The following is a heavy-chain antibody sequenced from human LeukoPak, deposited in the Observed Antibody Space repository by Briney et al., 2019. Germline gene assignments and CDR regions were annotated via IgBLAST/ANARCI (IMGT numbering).Heavy chain of an antibody. J-gene: IGHJ4*02. CDR3: ARGDNSGWSDFDY. CDR2: SYSHRST. CDR1: GFNVSSNY. Sequence: GRSLRLSCAASGFNVSSNYMRWVRPAPGVGLEWVSVSYSHRSTYYTDSVKGRFTIARDNSKNTVYLQMSSLGVEDTAVYYCARGDNSGWSDFDYWGQGTLVTVSS. D-gene: IGHD6-19*01. V-gene: IGHV3-53*01.